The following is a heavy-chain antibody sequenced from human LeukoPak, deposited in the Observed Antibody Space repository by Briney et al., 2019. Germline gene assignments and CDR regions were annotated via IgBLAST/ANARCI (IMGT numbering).Heavy chain of an antibody. CDR2: ISVYNGNT. CDR1: GYTFKGNG. J-gene: IGHJ4*02. Sequence: ASVKVSCKASGYTFKGNGISWVRQAPGHGPEWMGWISVYNGNTNYAQNLQGRVAMTTDTSTSTAYMELRSLRSDDTALYYCARHLTYCGSSSCYEYFDYWGQGTLVTVSS. CDR3: ARHLTYCGSSSCYEYFDY. V-gene: IGHV1-18*01. D-gene: IGHD2-2*01.